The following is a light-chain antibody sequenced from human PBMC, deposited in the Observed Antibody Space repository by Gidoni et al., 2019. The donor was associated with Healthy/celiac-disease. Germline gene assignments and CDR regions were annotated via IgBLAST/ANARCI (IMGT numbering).Light chain of an antibody. CDR1: QSVSSSY. CDR2: GAS. J-gene: IGKJ1*01. CDR3: QQYGSFTWT. V-gene: IGKV3-20*01. Sequence: EIVLTQSPGTLSLSPGERATLSCRASQSVSSSYLAWYQQKPGQAPRLLIYGASSRATGIPDRLSGSGSGTDFTLNISRLEPEDFAVYYCQQYGSFTWTFGQGTKVEIK.